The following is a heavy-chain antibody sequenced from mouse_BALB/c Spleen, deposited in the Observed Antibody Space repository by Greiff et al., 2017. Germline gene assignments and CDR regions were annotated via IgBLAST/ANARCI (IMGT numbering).Heavy chain of an antibody. CDR1: GFTFSDYG. CDR3: ARVNYRYDVPY. V-gene: IGHV5-15*02. Sequence: EVKLVESGGGLVQPGGSRKLSCAASGFTFSDYGMAWVRQAPGKGPEWVAFISNLAYSIYYADTVTGRFTISRENAKNTLYLEMSSLRSEDTAMYYCARVNYRYDVPYWGQGTLVTVSA. D-gene: IGHD2-14*01. J-gene: IGHJ3*01. CDR2: ISNLAYSI.